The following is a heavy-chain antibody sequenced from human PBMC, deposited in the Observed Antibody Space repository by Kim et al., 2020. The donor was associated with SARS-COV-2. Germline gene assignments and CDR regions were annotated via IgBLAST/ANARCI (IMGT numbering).Heavy chain of an antibody. Sequence: TANYAQKFQGRVTITADESTSTAYMELSSLRSEDTAVYYCARVRSRELDVWGQGTTVTVSS. J-gene: IGHJ6*02. CDR3: ARVRSRELDV. D-gene: IGHD3-10*01. V-gene: IGHV1-69*01. CDR2: TA.